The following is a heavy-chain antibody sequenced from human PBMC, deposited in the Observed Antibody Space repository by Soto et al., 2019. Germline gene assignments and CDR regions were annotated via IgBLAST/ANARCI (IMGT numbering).Heavy chain of an antibody. CDR3: VKSDCGTIGRKLLHY. V-gene: IGHV3-23*01. Sequence: EVQLLESGGGLVQPGGSLRLSCAASGFTFSNYAMIWVRQVPGKGLEWVSSTSGSGDDTEYADSVKGRFTISRDVSKSTLYLQLNTLTVEDTAVYYCVKSDCGTIGRKLLHYWGQGIPVTVSA. CDR2: TSGSGDDT. J-gene: IGHJ4*02. CDR1: GFTFSNYA. D-gene: IGHD2-21*02.